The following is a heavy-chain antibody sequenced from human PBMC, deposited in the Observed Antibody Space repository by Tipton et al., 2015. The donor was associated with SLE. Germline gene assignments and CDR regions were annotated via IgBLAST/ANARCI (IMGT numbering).Heavy chain of an antibody. J-gene: IGHJ4*02. CDR3: ARHSIVGATKSYFDY. CDR1: GYIFSDYW. V-gene: IGHV5-10-1*01. CDR2: IDPTDSDT. D-gene: IGHD1-26*01. Sequence: VQLVQSGAEVKKPGESLRISCKGSGYIFSDYWITWVRQMPGKGLEWMGRIDPTDSDTDFSPSFQGHVTISVDKSISTAYLQWSSLKASDTAIYYCARHSIVGATKSYFDYWGQGTLVTVSS.